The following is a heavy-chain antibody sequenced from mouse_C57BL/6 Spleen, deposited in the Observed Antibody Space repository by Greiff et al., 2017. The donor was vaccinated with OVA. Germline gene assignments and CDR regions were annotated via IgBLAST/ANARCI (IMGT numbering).Heavy chain of an antibody. J-gene: IGHJ1*03. Sequence: QVPPPQPGTELVKPGALVKPFRKAFCQPFTSHWMHWGKPRPGQGPEWIGNIYPSNGGTNYNEKFQSKATLTVDKSPSTAYMQLSRLTSEDSAVYYCARTCGSSYRYFDVWGTGTTVTVSS. V-gene: IGHV1-53*01. CDR2: IYPSNGGT. CDR1: CQPFTSHW. D-gene: IGHD1-1*01. CDR3: ARTCGSSYRYFDV.